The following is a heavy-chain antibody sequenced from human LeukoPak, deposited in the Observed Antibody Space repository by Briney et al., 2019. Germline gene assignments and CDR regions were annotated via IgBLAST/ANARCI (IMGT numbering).Heavy chain of an antibody. CDR3: ARGATAVAGFTYFDY. J-gene: IGHJ4*02. CDR2: INSDGSST. D-gene: IGHD6-19*01. V-gene: IGHV3-74*01. CDR1: GFTFSSYW. Sequence: PGGSLRLSCAASGFTFSSYWMHWVRQAPGKGLVWVSRINSDGSSTSYAGSVKGRFTISRDNAKNTLYLQMNSLRAEDTAVYYCARGATAVAGFTYFDYWGQGTLVTVSS.